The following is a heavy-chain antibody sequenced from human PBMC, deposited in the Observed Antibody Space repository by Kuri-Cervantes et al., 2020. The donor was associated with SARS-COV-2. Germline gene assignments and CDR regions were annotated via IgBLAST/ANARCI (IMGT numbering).Heavy chain of an antibody. CDR3: ARLRENGLETIFDY. D-gene: IGHD3-3*01. CDR2: IYTSGST. Sequence: SETLSLTCTVSGGSISSGSYYWSWIRQPAGKGLEWIGYIYTSGSTNYNPPLKSRVTISVDTSKNQFSLKLSSVTAADTAVYYCARLRENGLETIFDYWGQGTLVTVSS. CDR1: GGSISSGSYY. V-gene: IGHV4-61*09. J-gene: IGHJ4*02.